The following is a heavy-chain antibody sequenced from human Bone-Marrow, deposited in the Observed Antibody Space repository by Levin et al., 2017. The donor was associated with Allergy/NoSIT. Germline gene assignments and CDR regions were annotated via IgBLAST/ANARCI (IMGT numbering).Heavy chain of an antibody. CDR3: ARGIIGDVRVAHKEAFDI. CDR1: GFRFSDRG. Sequence: LSLTCAASGFRFSDRGMHWIRQAPGKGLEWVGIIWYDGTNKYYADSVRGRFTISRDNAKNSLTLQMNSLRAEDTAVYYCARGIIGDVRVAHKEAFDIWGQGTMVSVSS. D-gene: IGHD2-8*02. V-gene: IGHV3-33*01. J-gene: IGHJ3*02. CDR2: IWYDGTNK.